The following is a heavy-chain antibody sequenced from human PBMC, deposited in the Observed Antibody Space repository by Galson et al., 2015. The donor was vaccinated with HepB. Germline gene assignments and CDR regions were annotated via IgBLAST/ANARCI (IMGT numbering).Heavy chain of an antibody. CDR2: IYSSGST. J-gene: IGHJ5*02. CDR3: ARGRDHASGNGWFDP. Sequence: SETLSLTCTVAGGSIISYYWSCIRQPGGKGLEWIARIYSSGSTDYTPSLRSRLTMSVDTSKNQFSLKLSSVTAADTAVYYCARGRDHASGNGWFDPWGQGTLVTVSS. V-gene: IGHV4-4*07. CDR1: GGSIISYY. D-gene: IGHD3-10*01.